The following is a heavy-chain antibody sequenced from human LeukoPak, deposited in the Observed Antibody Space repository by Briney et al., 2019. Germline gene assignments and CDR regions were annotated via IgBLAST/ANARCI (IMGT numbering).Heavy chain of an antibody. Sequence: SETLSLTCTASGYSISSGYYWGWIRQPPGKGLEWIGSIYHSGSTYYNPSLKSRVTISVDTSKNQFSLKLSSVTAADTAVYYCARGLYYYGSGSPNWFDPWGQGTLVTVSS. D-gene: IGHD3-10*01. CDR1: GYSISSGYY. J-gene: IGHJ5*02. CDR3: ARGLYYYGSGSPNWFDP. V-gene: IGHV4-38-2*02. CDR2: IYHSGST.